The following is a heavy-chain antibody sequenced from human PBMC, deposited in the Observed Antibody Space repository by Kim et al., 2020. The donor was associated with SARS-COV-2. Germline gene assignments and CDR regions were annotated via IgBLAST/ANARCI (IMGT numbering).Heavy chain of an antibody. D-gene: IGHD1-26*01. V-gene: IGHV3-66*01. CDR2: T. Sequence: TYDADSVKGRVTISRDDSKNTMNLQVNRLRGEDTAVYYCVRDRVGGTDHGGQGTLVTVSS. CDR3: VRDRVGGTDH. J-gene: IGHJ4*02.